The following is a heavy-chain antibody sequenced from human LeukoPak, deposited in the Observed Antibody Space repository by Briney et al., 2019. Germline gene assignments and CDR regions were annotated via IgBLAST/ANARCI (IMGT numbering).Heavy chain of an antibody. J-gene: IGHJ4*02. CDR1: GFTFSNYA. D-gene: IGHD6-13*01. Sequence: GESLRLSCAASGFTFSNYAMSWVRQAPGKGLEWVSGISGSGGSTYYADSVKGRFTISRDNSKNTLYLEMNSLRTEDTAVYYCAKSRYSIREWACDYWGQGTLVTVSS. CDR3: AKSRYSIREWACDY. V-gene: IGHV3-23*01. CDR2: ISGSGGST.